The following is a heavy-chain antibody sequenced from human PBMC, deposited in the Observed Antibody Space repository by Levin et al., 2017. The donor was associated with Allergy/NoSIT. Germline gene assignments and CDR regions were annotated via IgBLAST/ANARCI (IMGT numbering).Heavy chain of an antibody. J-gene: IGHJ4*02. D-gene: IGHD3-3*01. CDR2: ISPSGGIT. Sequence: GESLKISCKTSGYTFTSYYLHWVRQAPGQGPEWMGIISPSGGITTYAQKFQGRLTMTRDTSTSTVYMELSSLRSEDTAVYFCARGGIFGVVTFDHWGQGTLLTVSS. CDR3: ARGGIFGVVTFDH. V-gene: IGHV1-46*01. CDR1: GYTFTSYY.